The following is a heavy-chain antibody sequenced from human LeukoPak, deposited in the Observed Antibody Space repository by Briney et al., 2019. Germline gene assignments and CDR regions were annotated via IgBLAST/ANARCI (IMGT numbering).Heavy chain of an antibody. CDR3: ARGQSHSYYYGSGSYYY. V-gene: IGHV1-18*01. D-gene: IGHD3-10*01. J-gene: IGHJ4*02. Sequence: ASVKVSCKASGYTFTSYGISWVRQAPGQGLEWMGWISAYNGNTNYAQKLQGRVTITTDTSTSTAYMELRSLRSDDTAVYYCARGQSHSYYYGSGSYYYWGQGTLVTVSS. CDR2: ISAYNGNT. CDR1: GYTFTSYG.